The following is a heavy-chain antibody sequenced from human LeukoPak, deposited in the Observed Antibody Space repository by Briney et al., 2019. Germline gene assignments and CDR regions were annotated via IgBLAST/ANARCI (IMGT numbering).Heavy chain of an antibody. J-gene: IGHJ4*02. CDR2: IIPIPGIA. Sequence: GASVKVSCKASGGTFSSYAISWVRQAPGQGLEWMGRIIPIPGIANYAQKFQGRVTITADKSTSTAYMELSSLRSEDTAVYYCARYGNGEPPEWGQGTLVTVSS. V-gene: IGHV1-69*04. D-gene: IGHD4-17*01. CDR1: GGTFSSYA. CDR3: ARYGNGEPPE.